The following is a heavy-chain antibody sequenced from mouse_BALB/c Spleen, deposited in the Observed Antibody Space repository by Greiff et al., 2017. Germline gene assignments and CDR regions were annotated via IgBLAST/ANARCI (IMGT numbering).Heavy chain of an antibody. J-gene: IGHJ4*01. CDR3: ARNREAMDY. V-gene: IGHV5-17*02. D-gene: IGHD3-1*01. CDR2: ISSGSSTI. CDR1: GFTFSSFG. Sequence: EVKLMESGGGLVQPGGSRKLSCAASGFTFSSFGMHWVRQAPEKGLEWVAYISSGSSTIYYADTVKGRFTISRDNPKNTLFLQMTSLRSEDTAMYYCARNREAMDYWGQGTSVTVSS.